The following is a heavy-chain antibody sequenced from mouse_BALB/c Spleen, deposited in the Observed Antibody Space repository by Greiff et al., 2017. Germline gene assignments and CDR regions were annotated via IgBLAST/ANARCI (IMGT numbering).Heavy chain of an antibody. D-gene: IGHD2-1*01. CDR3: ARHGNSFYAMDY. CDR1: GFTFSSYG. V-gene: IGHV5-6*01. Sequence: EVKVVESGGDLVKPGGSLKLSCAASGFTFSSYGMSWVRQTPDKRLEWVATISSGGSYTYYPDSVKGRFTISRDNARNILYLQMSSLRSEDTAMYYCARHGNSFYAMDYWGQGTSVTVSS. J-gene: IGHJ4*01. CDR2: ISSGGSYT.